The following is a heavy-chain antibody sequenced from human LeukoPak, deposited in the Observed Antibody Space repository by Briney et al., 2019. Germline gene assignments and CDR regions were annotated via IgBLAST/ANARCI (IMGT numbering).Heavy chain of an antibody. D-gene: IGHD3-22*01. V-gene: IGHV3-21*01. CDR1: GFTFSSYS. CDR2: ISSSGSYI. J-gene: IGHJ4*02. CDR3: ARDLGYYYDSSGYYYFDY. Sequence: PGGSLRLSCAASGFTFSSYSMNWVRQAPGKGLEWVSSISSSGSYIYYADSVKGRFTISRDNAKNSLYLQMNSLRAEDTAVYYCARDLGYYYDSSGYYYFDYWGQGTLVTVSS.